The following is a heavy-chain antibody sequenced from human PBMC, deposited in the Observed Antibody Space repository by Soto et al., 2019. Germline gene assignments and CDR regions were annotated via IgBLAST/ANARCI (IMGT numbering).Heavy chain of an antibody. D-gene: IGHD3-3*01. Sequence: ASVQVSCKTSGYGVPSSGISWVRQAPGQGLEWVGWVRAYNGDTKYAEKFQGRVTMMSDTSTTPAYMELRGLRSDDTDVYFCVRRMFYDLWSPYYYFDYWGQGTQV. CDR2: VRAYNGDT. CDR3: VRRMFYDLWSPYYYFDY. J-gene: IGHJ4*02. CDR1: GYGVPSSG. V-gene: IGHV1-18*04.